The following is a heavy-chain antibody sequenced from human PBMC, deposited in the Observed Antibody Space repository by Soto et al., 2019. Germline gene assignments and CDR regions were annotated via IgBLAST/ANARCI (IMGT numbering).Heavy chain of an antibody. V-gene: IGHV4-59*01. CDR1: GGSISSYH. J-gene: IGHJ6*02. CDR2: IYYSGST. D-gene: IGHD6-13*01. Sequence: SETLSLTCTVSGGSISSYHWSWIRQPPGKGLEWIGYIYYSGSTNYNPSLKSRVTISVDTSKNQFSLKLSSVTAADTAVYYCARAPYSSSWYGATPYYYYGMDVWGQGTTVT. CDR3: ARAPYSSSWYGATPYYYYGMDV.